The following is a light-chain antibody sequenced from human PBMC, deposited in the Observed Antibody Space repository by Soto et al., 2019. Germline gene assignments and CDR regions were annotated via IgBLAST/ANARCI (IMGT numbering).Light chain of an antibody. CDR2: EVT. J-gene: IGLJ3*02. Sequence: QLVLTQPASVSGSPGQSVTISCTGTTRDVGGHDFVSWYRQYPGKAPQLLIYEVTNRPSGVSNRFSGSKSGNTASLTISGLQADDESDYYCSSYTTYRSLVFGGGTKLTVL. CDR1: TRDVGGHDF. CDR3: SSYTTYRSLV. V-gene: IGLV2-14*01.